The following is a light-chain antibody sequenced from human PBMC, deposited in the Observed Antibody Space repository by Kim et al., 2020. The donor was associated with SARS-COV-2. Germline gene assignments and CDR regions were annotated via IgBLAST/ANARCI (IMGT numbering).Light chain of an antibody. J-gene: IGLJ2*01. CDR3: SSYTSSSTVV. CDR2: DVR. V-gene: IGLV2-14*04. Sequence: GQSITIACTETSSDVGGYNYVSWYQQHPGKAPKLMIFDVRKRPSGVSNRFSGSKSGNTASLTISGLQAEDEADYYCSSYTSSSTVVFGGGTQLTVL. CDR1: SSDVGGYNY.